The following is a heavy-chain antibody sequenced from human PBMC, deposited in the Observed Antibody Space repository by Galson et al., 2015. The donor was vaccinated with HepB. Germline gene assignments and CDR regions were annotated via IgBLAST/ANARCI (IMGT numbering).Heavy chain of an antibody. Sequence: SLRLSCAASGFTFSSYEMNWVRQAPGKGLEWVSYISSSGSTIYYADSVKGRFTISRDNAKNSLYLQMNSLRAEDTAVYYCARSGFRASLKTPGDYWGQGTLVTVSS. CDR2: ISSSGSTI. CDR1: GFTFSSYE. CDR3: ARSGFRASLKTPGDY. V-gene: IGHV3-48*03. J-gene: IGHJ4*02. D-gene: IGHD3-10*01.